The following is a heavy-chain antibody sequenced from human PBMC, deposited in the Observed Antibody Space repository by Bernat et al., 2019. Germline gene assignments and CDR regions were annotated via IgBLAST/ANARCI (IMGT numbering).Heavy chain of an antibody. J-gene: IGHJ6*02. CDR2: IYYSGST. Sequence: QLQLQESGPGLVKPSETLSLTCTVSGGSISGSSHYWGWIRQPPGKGLEWIGSIYYSGSTYYNPSLKSRVTISVDTSKNQFSLKLSSVTAADTAVYYRATGVAVAAPSGFYYGMDVWGQGTSVTVSS. CDR1: GGSISGSSHY. D-gene: IGHD6-19*01. V-gene: IGHV4-39*01. CDR3: ATGVAVAAPSGFYYGMDV.